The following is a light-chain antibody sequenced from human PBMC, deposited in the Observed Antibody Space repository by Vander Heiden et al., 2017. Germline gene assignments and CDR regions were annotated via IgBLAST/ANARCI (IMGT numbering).Light chain of an antibody. CDR1: HDISNW. J-gene: IGKJ4*01. Sequence: DIHLTQSPSVVFASVVDKVTFPCRASHDISNWLTWYQQKPGKAPKFLIYSATSLHSGAPSRFSGSGTGTDFTLTITSLQPEDFAIYYCQQVNSIPLTFGGGTRVDLK. V-gene: IGKV1-12*01. CDR3: QQVNSIPLT. CDR2: SAT.